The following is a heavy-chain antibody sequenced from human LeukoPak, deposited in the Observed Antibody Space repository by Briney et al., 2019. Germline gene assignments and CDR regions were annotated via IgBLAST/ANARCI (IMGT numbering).Heavy chain of an antibody. CDR1: GDSVSSFY. D-gene: IGHD2-15*01. CDR3: ARGLGYCSGGSCYYYYMDV. Sequence: PSETLSLTCTVSGDSVSSFYWSWIRQPPGKGLEWIGYIYYSGSTNYNPSLKSRVTISVDTSKNQFSLKLSSVTAADTAVYYCARGLGYCSGGSCYYYYMDVWGKGTTVTVSS. J-gene: IGHJ6*03. V-gene: IGHV4-59*02. CDR2: IYYSGST.